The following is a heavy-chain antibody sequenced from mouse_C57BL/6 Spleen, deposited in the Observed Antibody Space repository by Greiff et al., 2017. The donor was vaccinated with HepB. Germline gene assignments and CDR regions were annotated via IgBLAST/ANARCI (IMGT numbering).Heavy chain of an antibody. J-gene: IGHJ2*01. CDR1: GYTFTDYE. Sequence: VQLQQSGAELVRPGASVTLSCKASGYTFTDYEMHWVKQTPVHGLEWIGAIDPETGGTAYNQKFKGKAILTADKSSSTAYMELRSLTSEDSAVYYCTRSGLLRFDYWGQGTTLTVSS. CDR3: TRSGLLRFDY. D-gene: IGHD1-1*01. CDR2: IDPETGGT. V-gene: IGHV1-15*01.